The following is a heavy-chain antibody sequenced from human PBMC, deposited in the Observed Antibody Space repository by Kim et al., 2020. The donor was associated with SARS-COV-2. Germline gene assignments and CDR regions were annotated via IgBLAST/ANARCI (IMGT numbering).Heavy chain of an antibody. D-gene: IGHD3-10*01. CDR3: ARGLQLWFGEPRPATGYGMDV. CDR1: GYTFTSYG. Sequence: ASVKVSCKASGYTFTSYGISWVRQAPGQGLEWMGWISAYNGNTNYAQKLQGRVTMTTDTSTSTAYMELRSLRSDDTAVYYCARGLQLWFGEPRPATGYGMDVWGQGTTVTVSS. CDR2: ISAYNGNT. V-gene: IGHV1-18*04. J-gene: IGHJ6*02.